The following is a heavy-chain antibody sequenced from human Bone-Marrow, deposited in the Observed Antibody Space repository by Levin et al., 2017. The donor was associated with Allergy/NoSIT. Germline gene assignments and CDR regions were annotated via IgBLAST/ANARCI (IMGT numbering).Heavy chain of an antibody. V-gene: IGHV3-15*07. CDR1: GFTFSNAW. J-gene: IGHJ6*02. CDR3: STVRYCTSGVCYSRYYYYYGMDV. Sequence: GGSLRLSCAASGFTFSNAWINWVRQAPGKGLEWVGRIKGKTDGATTDYAAPVKGRFTISRDDSKNMVYLQMNSLKTEDTAVYYCSTVRYCTSGVCYSRYYYYYGMDVWGQRTTVTVSS. D-gene: IGHD2-21*02. CDR2: IKGKTDGATT.